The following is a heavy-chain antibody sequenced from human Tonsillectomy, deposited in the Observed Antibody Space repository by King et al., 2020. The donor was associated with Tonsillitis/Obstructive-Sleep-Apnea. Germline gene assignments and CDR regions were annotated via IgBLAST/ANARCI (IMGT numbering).Heavy chain of an antibody. CDR3: ARGSAGARGGYYYYYYMDV. CDR1: GYTFTSYG. Sequence: VQLVESGAEVKKPGASVEVSCKASGYTFTSYGISWVRQAPGQGLEWMGWISAYNGNTNYAQKLQGRVTMTTDTSTSTAYMELRSLRSDDTAVYYCARGSAGARGGYYYYYYMDVWGKGTTVTVSS. CDR2: ISAYNGNT. D-gene: IGHD3-16*01. V-gene: IGHV1-18*01. J-gene: IGHJ6*03.